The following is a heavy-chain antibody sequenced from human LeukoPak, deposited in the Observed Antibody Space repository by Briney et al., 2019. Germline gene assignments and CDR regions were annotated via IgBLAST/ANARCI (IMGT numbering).Heavy chain of an antibody. CDR2: ISSSSCYI. V-gene: IGHV3-21*01. Sequence: GGSLRLSCAASGFTFSSYSMNWVRQAPGKGLEWVSSISSSSCYIYYADSVKGRFTISRDNAKNSLYLQMNSLRAEDTAVYYCARRYCSSTSCYGGYYYGMDVWGQGTTVTVSS. J-gene: IGHJ6*02. CDR3: ARRYCSSTSCYGGYYYGMDV. D-gene: IGHD2-2*01. CDR1: GFTFSSYS.